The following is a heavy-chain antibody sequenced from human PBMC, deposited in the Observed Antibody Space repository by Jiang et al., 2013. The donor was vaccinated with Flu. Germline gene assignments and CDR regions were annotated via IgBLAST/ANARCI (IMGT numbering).Heavy chain of an antibody. CDR2: MSHSGTY. D-gene: IGHD4-17*01. CDR1: GGSISHYD. CDR3: ARARNDYGDSRSGLDN. V-gene: IGHV4-59*01. J-gene: IGHJ4*02. Sequence: PGLVKPSETLSLTCSVSGGSISHYDWNWIRQPPGRGLEWIGYMSHSGTYKHNPSLESRVNMSVDTSKNQFSLKLGSVTAADTAVYYCARARNDYGDSRSGLDNWGQGTLVTVSS.